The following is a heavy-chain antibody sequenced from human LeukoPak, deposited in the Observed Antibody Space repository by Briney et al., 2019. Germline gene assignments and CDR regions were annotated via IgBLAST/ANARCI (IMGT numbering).Heavy chain of an antibody. J-gene: IGHJ6*02. Sequence: ASVKVSCKASGDTFTSYDINWVRQATGQGLEWMGWMNANSGNTGYAQKFQGRVTMTRNTSMSTAYLELSSLRSEDTAVYYCARGAYYDFWSGYYTVNYYHGMDVWGQGTTVTVSS. D-gene: IGHD3-3*01. V-gene: IGHV1-8*01. CDR3: ARGAYYDFWSGYYTVNYYHGMDV. CDR2: MNANSGNT. CDR1: GDTFTSYD.